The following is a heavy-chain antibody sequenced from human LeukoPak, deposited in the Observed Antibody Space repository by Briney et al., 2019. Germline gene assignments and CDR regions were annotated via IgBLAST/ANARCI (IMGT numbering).Heavy chain of an antibody. J-gene: IGHJ4*02. CDR2: ISSDGSNK. CDR1: GFTFSSYA. D-gene: IGHD2-2*01. Sequence: AGGSLRLSCAASGFTFSSYAMNWVRQAPGKGLEWVTIISSDGSNKYYADSVKGRFAISRDNSKNTLYLQVNSLRAEDTAVYYCARDRYCSSTSCNGAFDYWGQGTLVTVSS. CDR3: ARDRYCSSTSCNGAFDY. V-gene: IGHV3-30*09.